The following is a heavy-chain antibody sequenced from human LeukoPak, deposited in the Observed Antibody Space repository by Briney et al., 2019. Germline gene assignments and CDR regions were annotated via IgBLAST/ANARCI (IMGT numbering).Heavy chain of an antibody. J-gene: IGHJ6*03. CDR1: GGSISSYY. CDR2: IYYSGST. Sequence: SETLSLTCTVSGGSISSYYWCWIRQPPGKGLEWIGNIYYSGSTNYNPSLKSRVTISVDTSKNQFSLKLNSVTAADTAVYYCAREIPVTTFWSRNYMDVWGKGTTVTVSS. CDR3: AREIPVTTFWSRNYMDV. D-gene: IGHD4-11*01. V-gene: IGHV4-59*01.